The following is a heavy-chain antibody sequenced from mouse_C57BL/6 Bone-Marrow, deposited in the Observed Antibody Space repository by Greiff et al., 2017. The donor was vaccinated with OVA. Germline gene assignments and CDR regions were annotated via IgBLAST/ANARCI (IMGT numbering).Heavy chain of an antibody. Sequence: EVKLVESGGGLVQPKGSLKLSCAASGFSFNTYAMNWVRQAPGKGLEWVARIRSKSNNYATYYADSVKDRFTISRDASESMLYLQMNNLKTEDTAMYYCVRQKLGRGYFDYWGQGTTLTVSS. CDR3: VRQKLGRGYFDY. D-gene: IGHD4-1*01. V-gene: IGHV10-1*01. CDR2: IRSKSNNYAT. CDR1: GFSFNTYA. J-gene: IGHJ2*01.